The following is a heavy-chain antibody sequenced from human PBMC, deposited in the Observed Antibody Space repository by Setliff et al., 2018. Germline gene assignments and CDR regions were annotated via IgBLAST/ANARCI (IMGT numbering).Heavy chain of an antibody. CDR2: ISTSGNT. J-gene: IGHJ5*02. Sequence: SETLSLTCTVSGGSIINSYYWSWIRQPAGKGLEWIGRISTSGNTNYNPSLKSRVTVSLDTSKNQFSLKLTSMTAADTAVYYCARDQWGWFAPWGQGTLVTVSS. V-gene: IGHV4-4*07. CDR1: GGSIINSYY. D-gene: IGHD1-26*01. CDR3: ARDQWGWFAP.